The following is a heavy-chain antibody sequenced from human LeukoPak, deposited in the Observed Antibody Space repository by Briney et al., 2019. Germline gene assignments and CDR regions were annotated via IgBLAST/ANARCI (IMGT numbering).Heavy chain of an antibody. D-gene: IGHD4-17*01. CDR1: DDSFSSDC. V-gene: IGHV4-59*01. Sequence: PSETLSLPCAVSDDSFSSDCWTWVRQPPGKGLEWIGYISYIGSTNYNPSLKSRVTIPIDTSKNQSSLKLSSVTAADTAVYYCARDLVTVTKGFDIWGQGTMVSVSS. J-gene: IGHJ3*02. CDR3: ARDLVTVTKGFDI. CDR2: ISYIGST.